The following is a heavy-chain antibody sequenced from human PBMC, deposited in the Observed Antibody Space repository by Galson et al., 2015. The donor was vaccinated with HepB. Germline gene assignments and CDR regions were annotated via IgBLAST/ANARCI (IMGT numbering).Heavy chain of an antibody. CDR3: ARDRVGDY. CDR1: GFTFSSYA. V-gene: IGHV3-30-3*01. D-gene: IGHD1-26*01. Sequence: SLRLSCAASGFTFSSYAMHWVRQAPGKGLEWVAVISYDGSNKYYADSVKGRFTISRDNSKNTLYLQMNSLRAEDTAVYYCARDRVGDYWGQGTLVTVSS. J-gene: IGHJ4*02. CDR2: ISYDGSNK.